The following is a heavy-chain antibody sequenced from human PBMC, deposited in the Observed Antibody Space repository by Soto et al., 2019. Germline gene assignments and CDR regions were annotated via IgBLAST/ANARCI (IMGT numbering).Heavy chain of an antibody. Sequence: GGSLRLSCAASGFTFSNAWMNWVRQAPGKGLEWVGRIKSKTDGGTTDYAAPVKGRFTISRDDSKNTLYLQMNSLKTEDTAVYYCTTGLDTMIVVDPGYWGQGTLVTVSS. CDR2: IKSKTDGGTT. J-gene: IGHJ4*02. CDR1: GFTFSNAW. D-gene: IGHD3-22*01. V-gene: IGHV3-15*07. CDR3: TTGLDTMIVVDPGY.